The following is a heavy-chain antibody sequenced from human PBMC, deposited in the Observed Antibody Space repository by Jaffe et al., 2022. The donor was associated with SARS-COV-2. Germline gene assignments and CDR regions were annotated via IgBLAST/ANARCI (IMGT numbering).Heavy chain of an antibody. CDR2: IYPGDSDT. D-gene: IGHD2-2*01. J-gene: IGHJ5*02. CDR1: GYKFNTYW. CDR3: ARLSGDCTSTSCYEEYNYFDP. Sequence: EVQLVQSGPEVKKPGESLKISCKGSGYKFNTYWIGWVRQKPGKGLEWMGIIYPGDSDTKYSPSFQGQVTMSADKSMSAAYLQWSSLEASDTAMYYCARLSGDCTSTSCYEEYNYFDPWGQGTLVTVSS. V-gene: IGHV5-51*01.